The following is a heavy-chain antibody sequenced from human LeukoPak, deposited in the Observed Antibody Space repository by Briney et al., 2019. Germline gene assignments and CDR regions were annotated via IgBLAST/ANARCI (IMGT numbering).Heavy chain of an antibody. J-gene: IGHJ5*02. Sequence: GASVKVSCKASGYTFTSYDINWVRQATGQGLEWMGWMNPNSGNTGYARKFQGRVTITRNTSISTAYMELSSLRSEDTAVYYCARGYCSGGSCYSYANNWFDPWGQGTLVTVSS. D-gene: IGHD2-15*01. CDR1: GYTFTSYD. CDR2: MNPNSGNT. V-gene: IGHV1-8*03. CDR3: ARGYCSGGSCYSYANNWFDP.